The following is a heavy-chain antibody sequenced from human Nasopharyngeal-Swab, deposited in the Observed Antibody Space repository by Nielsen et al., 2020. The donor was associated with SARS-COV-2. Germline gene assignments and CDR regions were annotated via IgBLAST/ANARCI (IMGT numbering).Heavy chain of an antibody. CDR2: INPSGGST. CDR1: GYTFTSYY. J-gene: IGHJ6*02. Sequence: ASVKVSCKESGYTFTSYYMHWVRQAPGQGLEWMGIINPSGGSTSYAQKFQGRVTMTRDTSTSTVYMELSSLRSEDTAVYYCARDLTTTVTTTYYYYGMDVWGQGTTVTVSS. V-gene: IGHV1-46*01. D-gene: IGHD4-11*01. CDR3: ARDLTTTVTTTYYYYGMDV.